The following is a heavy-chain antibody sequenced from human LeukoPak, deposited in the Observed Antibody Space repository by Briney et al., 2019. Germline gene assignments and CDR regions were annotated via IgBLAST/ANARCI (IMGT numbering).Heavy chain of an antibody. V-gene: IGHV4-34*01. CDR1: GGSFCGYY. CDR2: INHSGST. CDR3: ARGTWNCSGGSCYSSFDY. Sequence: SETLSLTCAVYGGSFCGYYWSWLRQPPGKGLEGIGEINHSGSTNYNPSLKSRVTISVDTSKNQFSLKLSSVTAADTAVYYCARGTWNCSGGSCYSSFDYWGQGTLVTVSS. D-gene: IGHD2-15*01. J-gene: IGHJ4*02.